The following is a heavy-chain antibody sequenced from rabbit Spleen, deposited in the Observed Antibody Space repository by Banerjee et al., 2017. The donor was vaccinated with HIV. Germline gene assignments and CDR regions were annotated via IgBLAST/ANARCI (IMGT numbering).Heavy chain of an antibody. CDR2: INAVTGKA. D-gene: IGHD4-1*01. V-gene: IGHV1S45*01. J-gene: IGHJ4*01. CDR3: ARDLAGAIGWNFYL. Sequence: QEQLEESGGDLVKPGGTLTLTCKASGIDFSSSYYMCWVRQAPGKGLEWIACINAVTGKAVYASWAKGRFTFSKTSSTTVTLQMTSLTGADTATYFCARDLAGAIGWNFYLWGPGTLVTVS. CDR1: GIDFSSSYY.